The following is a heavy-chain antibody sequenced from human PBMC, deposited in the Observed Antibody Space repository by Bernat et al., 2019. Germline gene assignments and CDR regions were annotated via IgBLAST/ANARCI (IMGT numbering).Heavy chain of an antibody. CDR2: IYPGDSET. D-gene: IGHD5-12*01. J-gene: IGHJ4*02. CDR1: GYTFTNYW. V-gene: IGHV5-51*01. CDR3: VRQSYIYSGYDYYFDY. Sequence: EVQLVQSGAEVKKPGESLKISCKGSGYTFTNYWIGWVRQMPGKGLEWMGIIYPGDSETRNSPSFQGQVTISADKSITTAYLQWSSLKASDTAMYYCVRQSYIYSGYDYYFDYWGQGTLVTVSS.